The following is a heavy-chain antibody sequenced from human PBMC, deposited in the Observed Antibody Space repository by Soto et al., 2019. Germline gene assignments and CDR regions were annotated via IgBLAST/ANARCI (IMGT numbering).Heavy chain of an antibody. CDR2: IWYDGSNK. CDR3: ARGRRDYDSSGYYFGALDY. J-gene: IGHJ4*02. V-gene: IGHV3-33*01. D-gene: IGHD3-22*01. Sequence: LRLSCAASGFTFSSYGMHWVRQAPGKGLEWGAVIWYDGSNKYYADSVKGRFTISRDNSKNTLYLQMNSLRAEDTAGYYCARGRRDYDSSGYYFGALDYWGQGTLVTVSS. CDR1: GFTFSSYG.